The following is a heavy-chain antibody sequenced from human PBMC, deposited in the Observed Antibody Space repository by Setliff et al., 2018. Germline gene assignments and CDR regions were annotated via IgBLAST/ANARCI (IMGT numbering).Heavy chain of an antibody. D-gene: IGHD3-3*01. J-gene: IGHJ4*02. Sequence: SETLSLTCTVSGGSISSSSYYWGWIRQPPGKGLEWIGXXXXXXXXXXXPSLKXXVTISVDTSKNQFSLKLSSVTAADTAVYYCARRATYYNFWSGYYDYWGQGTLVTVSS. V-gene: IGHV4-39*07. CDR3: ARRATYYNFWSGYYDY. CDR2: XXXXXXX. CDR1: GGSISSSSYY.